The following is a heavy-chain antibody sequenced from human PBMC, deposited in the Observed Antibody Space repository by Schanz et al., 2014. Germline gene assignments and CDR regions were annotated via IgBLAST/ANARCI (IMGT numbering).Heavy chain of an antibody. J-gene: IGHJ4*02. CDR3: ARARYTGYDCSGY. V-gene: IGHV1-2*06. D-gene: IGHD5-12*01. CDR1: GRTFIVYH. Sequence: QVQLVQSGAEVKKPGASMKVSCKASGRTFIVYHVLHWVRQAPGQGLEWRGRISPNSGDTHSAQKFQGRVTWTSDTSISTAFMELSGLTSDDTATYFCARARYTGYDCSGYWGQGTLLIVSS. CDR2: ISPNSGDT.